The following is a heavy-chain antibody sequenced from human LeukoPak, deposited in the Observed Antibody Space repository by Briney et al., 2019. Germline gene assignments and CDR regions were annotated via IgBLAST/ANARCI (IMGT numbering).Heavy chain of an antibody. D-gene: IGHD3-3*01. Sequence: GGSLRLSCAASGFTISSYWMSWVRQAPGKGLEWVANINQDGSEKNYVDSVKGRFTISRDNAENLLDLQMNSLRAEDTAVYYCARELLRFLEWGGAFDIWGQGTMVTVSS. J-gene: IGHJ3*02. CDR3: ARELLRFLEWGGAFDI. CDR2: INQDGSEK. V-gene: IGHV3-7*01. CDR1: GFTISSYW.